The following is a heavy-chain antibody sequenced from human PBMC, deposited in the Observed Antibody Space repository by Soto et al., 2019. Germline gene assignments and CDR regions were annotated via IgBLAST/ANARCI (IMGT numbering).Heavy chain of an antibody. CDR2: INWDDDK. J-gene: IGHJ4*02. V-gene: IGHV2-5*02. CDR1: GFSLITNGVG. D-gene: IGHD4-17*01. CDR3: AQSGVYGDYGY. Sequence: QITLKESGPTLVKPTQTLTLTCTFSGFSLITNGVGVGWIRQPPGKALEWLALINWDDDKRYSPSLNRRLTITKDTSKNQVVLTMTNMDPVDTATYYCAQSGVYGDYGYWGQGTLVTVSS.